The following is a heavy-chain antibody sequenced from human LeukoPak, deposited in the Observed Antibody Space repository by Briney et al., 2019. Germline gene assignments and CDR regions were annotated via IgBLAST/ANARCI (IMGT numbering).Heavy chain of an antibody. CDR1: GFTFSNAW. CDR2: IKSKTDGGTT. D-gene: IGHD2-15*01. V-gene: IGHV3-15*01. CDR3: TTAPYCSGGSCYSGY. J-gene: IGHJ4*02. Sequence: GGSLRLSCAASGFTFSNAWMSWVRQAPGKGLEWVGRIKSKTDGGTTDSAAPVKGRFTISRDDSKNTLYLQMNSLKTEDTAVYYCTTAPYCSGGSCYSGYWGQGTLVTVSS.